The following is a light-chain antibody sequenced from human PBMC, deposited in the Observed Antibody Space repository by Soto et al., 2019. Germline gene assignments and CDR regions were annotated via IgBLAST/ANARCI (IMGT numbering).Light chain of an antibody. Sequence: EIVMKQSPVTLSLSPGERATLYCRASQSVSSSYLAWNQQTPGQAPRLLVYGASNRATGIPDRFSGSGSGTDFTLTISSVESEDFAVYYCQQYGSSPYTVGQGTKLEIK. CDR3: QQYGSSPYT. V-gene: IGKV3-20*01. CDR2: GAS. J-gene: IGKJ2*01. CDR1: QSVSSSY.